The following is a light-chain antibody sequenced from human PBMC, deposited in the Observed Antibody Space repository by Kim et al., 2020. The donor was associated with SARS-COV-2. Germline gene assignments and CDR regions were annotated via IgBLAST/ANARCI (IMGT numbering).Light chain of an antibody. Sequence: PGKTARITCGGNNIGSKSVHWYQQKPGQAPVLVIYYDSDRPSGIPERFSGSNSGNTATLTISRVEAGDEADYYCQVWDSSSDHPFVFGTGTQLTVL. CDR1: NIGSKS. V-gene: IGLV3-21*04. CDR3: QVWDSSSDHPFV. CDR2: YDS. J-gene: IGLJ1*01.